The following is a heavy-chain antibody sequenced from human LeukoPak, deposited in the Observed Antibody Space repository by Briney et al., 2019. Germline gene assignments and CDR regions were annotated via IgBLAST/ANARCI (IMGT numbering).Heavy chain of an antibody. V-gene: IGHV3-48*03. CDR1: GFTSSSYE. Sequence: PGRSLRLSCAASGFTSSSYEMNWVRQAPGKGLEWVSYISSSDSTIYYADSVKGRFTISRDNAKNSLYLQMNSLRAEDTAVYYCARRYSSRWAFDYWGQGTLVTVSS. D-gene: IGHD6-13*01. CDR2: ISSSDSTI. J-gene: IGHJ4*02. CDR3: ARRYSSRWAFDY.